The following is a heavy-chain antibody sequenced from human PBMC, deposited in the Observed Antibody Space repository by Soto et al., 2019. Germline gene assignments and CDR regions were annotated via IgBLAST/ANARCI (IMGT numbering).Heavy chain of an antibody. J-gene: IGHJ2*01. D-gene: IGHD3-16*01. CDR1: GFTFSSYS. V-gene: IGHV3-21*06. Sequence: EVQLVESGGGLVKPGGSLRLSCAASGFTFSSYSMNWVRQAPGKGLEWVSSISSSSSNIYYADAVKGRFTMSRDNAKNLVYRERKRRRGGDPGVFYCGRDGGRGGGGYFDLWGRGTLVTVSS. CDR2: ISSSSSNI. CDR3: GRDGGRGGGGYFDL.